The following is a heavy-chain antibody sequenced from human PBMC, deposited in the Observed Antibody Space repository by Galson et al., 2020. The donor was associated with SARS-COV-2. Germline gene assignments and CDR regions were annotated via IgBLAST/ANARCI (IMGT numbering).Heavy chain of an antibody. CDR2: INPNSGGT. Sequence: ASVKVSCKASGYTFTGYYMHWVRQAPGQGLEWMGRINPNSGGTNYAQKFQGRDTSISTAYMELSRLRSDDTAVYYCAREGRGDNWNDSHFDYWGQGTLVTVSS. D-gene: IGHD1-20*01. J-gene: IGHJ4*02. CDR1: GYTFTGYY. V-gene: IGHV1-2*06. CDR3: AREGRGDNWNDSHFDY.